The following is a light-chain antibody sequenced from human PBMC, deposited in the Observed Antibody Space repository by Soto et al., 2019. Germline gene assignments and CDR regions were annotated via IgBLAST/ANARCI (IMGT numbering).Light chain of an antibody. J-gene: IGKJ2*01. CDR1: QSVSSSY. CDR2: GAS. Sequence: EIVLTQSPGTLSLSPGERATLSCRASQSVSSSYLAWYQQKPGQAPRLLIYGASSRATGLPDRFSGSGSGTDFTLTISRLEPEDLAVYYCQQYGSSPPYTVGQGTKLEIK. CDR3: QQYGSSPPYT. V-gene: IGKV3-20*01.